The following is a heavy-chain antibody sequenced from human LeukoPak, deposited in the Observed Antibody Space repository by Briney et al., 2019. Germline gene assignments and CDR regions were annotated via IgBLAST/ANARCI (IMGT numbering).Heavy chain of an antibody. Sequence: PSQTLSCTSSGDGVSISSYSWSWIRQPPSKGLEWIGWIYYSWSTNYNPSLYSKVTISVNTAKTKFPLNLNSVTAADTAVDDCARVLEWVSPFDYWGQGTLVTVSS. J-gene: IGHJ4*02. D-gene: IGHD1-1*01. CDR1: GVSISSYS. V-gene: IGHV4-59*01. CDR2: IYYSWST. CDR3: ARVLEWVSPFDY.